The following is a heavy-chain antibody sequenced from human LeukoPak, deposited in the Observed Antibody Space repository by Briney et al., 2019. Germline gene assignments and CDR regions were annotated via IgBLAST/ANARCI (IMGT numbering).Heavy chain of an antibody. CDR1: GVSISSYY. V-gene: IGHV4-59*01. CDR2: IYYSGST. CDR3: ARGSNYDSSSYPFDY. D-gene: IGHD3-22*01. J-gene: IGHJ4*02. Sequence: SETLSLTCTVSGVSISSYYWSWIRQPPGKGLEWIGYIYYSGSTNYNPSLKSRVTISVDTSKNQFSLKLSSVTAADTAVYYCARGSNYDSSSYPFDYWGQGTLVTVSS.